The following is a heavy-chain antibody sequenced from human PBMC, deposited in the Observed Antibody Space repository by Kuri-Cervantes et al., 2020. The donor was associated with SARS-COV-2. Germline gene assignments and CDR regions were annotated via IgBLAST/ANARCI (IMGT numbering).Heavy chain of an antibody. CDR1: GGSISSSSYY. Sequence: SETLSLTCTVSGGSISSSSYYWDWIRQPPGKGLEWIGGIYYSGSTYHNPSLKSRVTISVDTSKNQFSLKLSSVTAADTAVYYCARQEVVAATNWFDPWGQGTLVTVSS. CDR2: IYYSGST. V-gene: IGHV4-39*01. D-gene: IGHD2-15*01. J-gene: IGHJ5*02. CDR3: ARQEVVAATNWFDP.